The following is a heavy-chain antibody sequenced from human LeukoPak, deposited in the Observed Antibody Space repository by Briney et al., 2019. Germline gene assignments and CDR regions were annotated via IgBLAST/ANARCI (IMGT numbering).Heavy chain of an antibody. CDR2: IKQDGSER. V-gene: IGHV3-7*01. D-gene: IGHD2/OR15-2a*01. J-gene: IGHJ4*02. CDR3: ATEKYCTSSTCLYHFQY. CDR1: GFTFSSYW. Sequence: GGSLRLSCAASGFTFSSYWMSRVRQAPGKGLEWVANIKQDGSERNYVDSVEGRFTISRDNAKNSLYLQMNSLRVEDTAVYYCATEKYCTSSTCLYHFQYWGQGTLVTVSS.